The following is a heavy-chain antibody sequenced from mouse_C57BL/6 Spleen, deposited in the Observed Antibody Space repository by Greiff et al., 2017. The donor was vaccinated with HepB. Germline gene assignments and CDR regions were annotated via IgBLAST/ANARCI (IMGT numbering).Heavy chain of an antibody. V-gene: IGHV5-17*01. CDR1: GFTFSDYG. CDR2: ISSGSSTI. CDR3: ARHNWDGYAMDY. Sequence: EVQRVESGGGLVKPGGSLKLSCAASGFTFSDYGMHWVRQAPEKGLEWVAYISSGSSTIYYADTVKGRFTISRDNAKNTLFLQRTSRRSEDTAMYYCARHNWDGYAMDYWGQGTTVTVSS. D-gene: IGHD4-1*02. J-gene: IGHJ4*01.